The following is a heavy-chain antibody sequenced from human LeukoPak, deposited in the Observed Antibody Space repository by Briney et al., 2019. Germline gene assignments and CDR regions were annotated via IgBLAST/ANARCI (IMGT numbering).Heavy chain of an antibody. CDR3: AKEPARFNWNDAHYYYYMDV. CDR1: GFTFSSYG. CDR2: ISYDGSNK. J-gene: IGHJ6*03. Sequence: GGSLRLSCAVSGFTFSSYGMHWVRQAPGKGLEWVAVISYDGSNKYYADSVKGRFTISRDNSKNTLYLQMNSLRAEDTAVYYCAKEPARFNWNDAHYYYYMDVWGKGTTVTVSS. D-gene: IGHD1-20*01. V-gene: IGHV3-30*18.